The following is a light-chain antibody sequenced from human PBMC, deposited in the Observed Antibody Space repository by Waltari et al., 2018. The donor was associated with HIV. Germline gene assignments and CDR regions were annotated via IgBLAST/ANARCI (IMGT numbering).Light chain of an antibody. V-gene: IGKV1-17*01. CDR1: QGIGDD. CDR2: ATS. CDR3: QPHNSYPPT. J-gene: IGKJ4*01. Sequence: DIQMTQSPSALSASVGDRVTITCRASQGIGDDLGWFQQKPGKAPKRLIYATSSLQSGVPSRFSGSGSGREFTLTISSLQPEDFATYYCQPHNSYPPTFGGGTKVEIK.